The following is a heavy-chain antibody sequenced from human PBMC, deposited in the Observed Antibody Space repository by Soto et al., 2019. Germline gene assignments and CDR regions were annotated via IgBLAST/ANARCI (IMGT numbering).Heavy chain of an antibody. CDR2: IYYSGST. V-gene: IGHV4-61*08. CDR1: GGSVSSVGYS. J-gene: IGHJ4*02. Sequence: SDTLSRTSAGSGGSVSSVGYSWSWIRQPPGKGLEWIGYIYYSGSTNYNPSLKSRVTISVDTSKNQFSLKLSSVTTTDTAVYYCARGPDHSKVGYWGQGTLVTVSS. D-gene: IGHD4-4*01. CDR3: ARGPDHSKVGY.